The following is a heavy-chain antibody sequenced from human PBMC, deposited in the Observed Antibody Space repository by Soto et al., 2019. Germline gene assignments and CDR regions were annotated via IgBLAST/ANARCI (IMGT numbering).Heavy chain of an antibody. CDR1: GFTFSSYA. D-gene: IGHD3-22*01. V-gene: IGHV3-30-3*01. CDR2: ISYDGSNK. CDR3: ARDPKLYYDSFLFDY. J-gene: IGHJ4*02. Sequence: GGSLRLSCAASGFTFSSYAMHWVRQAPGKGLEWVAVISYDGSNKYYADSVKGRFTISRDSSKNTLYLQMNSLRAEDTAVYYCARDPKLYYDSFLFDYWGQGTLVTVSS.